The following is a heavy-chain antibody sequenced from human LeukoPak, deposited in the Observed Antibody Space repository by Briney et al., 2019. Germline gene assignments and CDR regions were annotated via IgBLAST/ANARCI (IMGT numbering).Heavy chain of an antibody. CDR2: INPNSGGT. CDR3: ATTGREDSSGWFSYYYYYYMDV. D-gene: IGHD6-19*01. V-gene: IGHV1-2*02. J-gene: IGHJ6*03. CDR1: GDTFTCYY. Sequence: ASVKVSCKASGDTFTCYYIHWVRQAPGQGLEWMGWINPNSGGTNYAQKFQGRVTMTRDTSISTAYMELSRLRSDDIAIYFCATTGREDSSGWFSYYYYYYMDVWGKGTTVTVSS.